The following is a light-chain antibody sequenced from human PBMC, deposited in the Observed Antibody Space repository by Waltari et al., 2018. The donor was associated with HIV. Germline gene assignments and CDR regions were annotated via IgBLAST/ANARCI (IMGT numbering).Light chain of an antibody. Sequence: DVVMTQSPDSLAVSLGERATINFKSTHSVFYRPNNKNYIAWYQQRPGQAPKLLISWASARESGVSDRFSGSGSGTNFTLTITSLKTEDVAIYFCQQYLSPPPTFGQGTKVQIK. V-gene: IGKV4-1*01. CDR1: HSVFYRPNNKNY. CDR3: QQYLSPPPT. J-gene: IGKJ1*01. CDR2: WAS.